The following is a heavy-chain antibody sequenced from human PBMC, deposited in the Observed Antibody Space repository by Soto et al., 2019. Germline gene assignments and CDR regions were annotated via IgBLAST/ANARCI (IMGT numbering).Heavy chain of an antibody. CDR1: GFTFSSYG. J-gene: IGHJ6*02. V-gene: IGHV3-30*18. Sequence: QVQLVESGGGVVQPGRSLRLSCAASGFTFSSYGMHWVRQAPGKGLEWVAVISYDGSNKYYADSVKGRFTISRDNSKNTLYLQMNSLRAEDTAVYYCAKDVVPAAMPEPQYYYYGMDVWGQGTTVTVSS. CDR2: ISYDGSNK. CDR3: AKDVVPAAMPEPQYYYYGMDV. D-gene: IGHD2-2*01.